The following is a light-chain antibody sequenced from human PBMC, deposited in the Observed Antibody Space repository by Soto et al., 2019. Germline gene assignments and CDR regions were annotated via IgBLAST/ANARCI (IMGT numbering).Light chain of an antibody. CDR1: SGHSSYI. V-gene: IGLV4-60*02. CDR3: ETWDGSTHTV. CDR2: LEGSGSY. J-gene: IGLJ3*02. Sequence: QSVLTQSPSASASLGSSVKLTCTLSSGHSSYIIAWHQQQPGQAPRHLMKLEGSGSYNKGSGVPDRFSGSSSGADRYLTISDLQFEDEADYYCETWDGSTHTVFGGGTKVTVL.